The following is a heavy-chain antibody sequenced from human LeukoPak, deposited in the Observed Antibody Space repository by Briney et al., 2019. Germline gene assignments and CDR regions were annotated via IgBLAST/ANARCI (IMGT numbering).Heavy chain of an antibody. J-gene: IGHJ2*01. CDR2: MHTSGST. CDR1: GDSISSYY. D-gene: IGHD5-18*01. V-gene: IGHV4-4*07. Sequence: SETLSLTCTVSGDSISSYYWTWIRQPAGKGLEWIGRMHTSGSTDYNPSLKSRVTMSVDTSKNQFSLKLSSVTAADTAVYYCAAGRPGPSYGYWYFDLWGRGTLVTVSS. CDR3: AAGRPGPSYGYWYFDL.